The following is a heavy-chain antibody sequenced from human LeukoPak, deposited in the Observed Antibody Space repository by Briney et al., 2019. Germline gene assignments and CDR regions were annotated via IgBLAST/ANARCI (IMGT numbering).Heavy chain of an antibody. D-gene: IGHD6-13*01. J-gene: IGHJ5*02. CDR2: INHSGST. Sequence: SETLSLTCAVYGGSFSGYYWSWIRQPPGKGLEWIGEINHSGSTNYNPSLKSRVTISVDTSKNQFSLKLSSVTAADTAVYYCARATPYSSSWYLWFDPWGQGTLVTVSS. V-gene: IGHV4-34*01. CDR3: ARATPYSSSWYLWFDP. CDR1: GGSFSGYY.